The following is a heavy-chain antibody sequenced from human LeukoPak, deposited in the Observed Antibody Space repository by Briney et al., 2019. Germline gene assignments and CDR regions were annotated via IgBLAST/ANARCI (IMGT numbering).Heavy chain of an antibody. CDR1: GGSFSGYY. CDR3: AREAQYCSGGSCYGGYFQH. Sequence: SETLSLTCAVYGGSFSGYYWSWLRQSPGKGLEWIGEINHSEATDYNPSFKSRVTISVDTSKNQFSLKLSSVTAADTAVYYCAREAQYCSGGSCYGGYFQHWGQGTLVTVS. J-gene: IGHJ1*01. D-gene: IGHD2-15*01. V-gene: IGHV4-34*01. CDR2: INHSEAT.